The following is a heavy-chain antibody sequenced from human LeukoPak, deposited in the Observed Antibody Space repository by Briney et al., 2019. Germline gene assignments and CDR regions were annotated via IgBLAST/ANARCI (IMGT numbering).Heavy chain of an antibody. CDR3: AGASYERGYWYYFDY. V-gene: IGHV4-59*01. Sequence: SETLSLTCTVSGGSIGDYYWSWIREPPGKGLEWIGYLYYSRNTNYSPSLKSRVTISADTSKNQVYLKLRSVTAADTAVYYCAGASYERGYWYYFDYWGQGMLVTVSS. D-gene: IGHD2-8*02. CDR1: GGSIGDYY. CDR2: LYYSRNT. J-gene: IGHJ4*02.